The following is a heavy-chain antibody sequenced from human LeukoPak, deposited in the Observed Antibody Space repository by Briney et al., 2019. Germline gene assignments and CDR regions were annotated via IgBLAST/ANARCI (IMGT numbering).Heavy chain of an antibody. CDR2: ISGSGGST. CDR1: GFTFSSYA. J-gene: IGHJ6*02. Sequence: GGSLRLSCAASGFTFSSYAMSWVRQAPGKGLEWVSAISGSGGSTYYADSVKGRFTISRDNSKNTLYLQMNSLRAEDTAVYYCAKDFRRFGELLLFYYYGMDVWGQGTTVTVSS. D-gene: IGHD3-10*01. CDR3: AKDFRRFGELLLFYYYGMDV. V-gene: IGHV3-23*01.